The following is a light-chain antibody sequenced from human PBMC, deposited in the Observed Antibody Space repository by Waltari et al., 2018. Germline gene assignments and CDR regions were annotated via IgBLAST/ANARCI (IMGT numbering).Light chain of an antibody. Sequence: EIVLTQSPGTLSLSPGERATLSCRASQSVSRWLAWYQQTTGQPPRLLIYGASSRATGIPDGFSGSGSGTDFSLTISRLEPEDFAVYYCQKYGTLPATFGQGTRVEVK. V-gene: IGKV3-20*01. J-gene: IGKJ1*01. CDR1: QSVSRW. CDR2: GAS. CDR3: QKYGTLPAT.